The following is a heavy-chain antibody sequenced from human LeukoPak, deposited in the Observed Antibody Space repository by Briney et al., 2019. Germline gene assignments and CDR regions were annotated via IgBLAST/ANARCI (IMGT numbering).Heavy chain of an antibody. CDR1: GGSISSSSYY. V-gene: IGHV4-39*07. Sequence: SETLSLTCTVSGGSISSSSYYWGWIRQPPGKGLEWIGSIYYSGSTYYNPSLKSRVTISVDTSKNQFSLKLSPVTAADTAVYYCARVFGIASIDYWGQGTLVTVSS. CDR3: ARVFGIASIDY. J-gene: IGHJ4*02. D-gene: IGHD1-14*01. CDR2: IYYSGST.